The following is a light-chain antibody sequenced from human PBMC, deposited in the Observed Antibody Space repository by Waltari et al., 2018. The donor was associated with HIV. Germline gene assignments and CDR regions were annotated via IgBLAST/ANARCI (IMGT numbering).Light chain of an antibody. V-gene: IGLV2-23*02. CDR1: SSDVGRYNY. Sequence: HSALTQPASVSGSPGQSITISCTGTSSDVGRYNYAPWYPQHPGKAPKLMIYDVTKRPSGVSNRFSGSKSGNTASLTISGLQAEDEADYYCCSYAGSSIPVVFGGGTKLTVL. J-gene: IGLJ3*02. CDR2: DVT. CDR3: CSYAGSSIPVV.